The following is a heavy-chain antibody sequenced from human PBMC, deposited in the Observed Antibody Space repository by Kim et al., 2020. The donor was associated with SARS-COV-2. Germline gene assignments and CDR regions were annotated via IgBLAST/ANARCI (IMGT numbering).Heavy chain of an antibody. V-gene: IGHV3-53*04. CDR2: IYSGGST. CDR3: ARSVAAFSPRYEGV. CDR1: GFTVSSNY. J-gene: IGHJ6*02. Sequence: GGSLRLSCSASGFTVSSNYMSWVRQAPGKGLEWVSVIYSGGSTYYADSVKGRFTISRHNSKNTLYLQMNSLRAEDTAVYYCARSVAAFSPRYEGVWGQGTTVTVSS. D-gene: IGHD6-13*01.